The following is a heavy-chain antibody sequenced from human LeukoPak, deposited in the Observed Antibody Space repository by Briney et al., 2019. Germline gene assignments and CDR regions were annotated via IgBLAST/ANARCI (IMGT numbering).Heavy chain of an antibody. CDR1: GGSISSSSYY. CDR3: TRGWFTSGGDQGEDY. D-gene: IGHD6-19*01. CDR2: IYYSGST. J-gene: IGHJ4*02. Sequence: SETLSLTCTVSGGSISSSSYYWGSIRQPPGKGLEWIGSIYYSGSTYYNPSLKRRVTISVDTSKNQFSLKLSSVTAADTAVYYGTRGWFTSGGDQGEDYWGQGTLVTVSS. V-gene: IGHV4-39*01.